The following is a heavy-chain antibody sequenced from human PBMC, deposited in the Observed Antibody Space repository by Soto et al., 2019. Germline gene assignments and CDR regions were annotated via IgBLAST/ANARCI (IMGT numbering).Heavy chain of an antibody. Sequence: LRLSCGGSGFSFFSYAMSWVRQAPGKGLEWVSTISGSGGHTYYADSVKGRFVVSRDNDKNTLYLHMNSLTGEDTAIYFCAKVEMGWFAHWGQGTQVTVSS. CDR3: AKVEMGWFAH. D-gene: IGHD2-8*01. CDR1: GFSFFSYA. J-gene: IGHJ5*02. CDR2: ISGSGGHT. V-gene: IGHV3-23*01.